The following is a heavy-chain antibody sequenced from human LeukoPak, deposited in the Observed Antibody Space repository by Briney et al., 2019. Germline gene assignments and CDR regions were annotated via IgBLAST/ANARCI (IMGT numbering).Heavy chain of an antibody. V-gene: IGHV3-13*04. Sequence: GGSLRLSCAASGFTFITYDIHWVRQAAGKGLEWVSGIGKGGDTYYAGSVKGRFTTSRENAKRSVYLQMNNLRAGDTAVYYCARGALGFDYWGQGTLVTVSS. J-gene: IGHJ4*02. CDR3: ARGALGFDY. CDR2: IGKGGDT. CDR1: GFTFITYD.